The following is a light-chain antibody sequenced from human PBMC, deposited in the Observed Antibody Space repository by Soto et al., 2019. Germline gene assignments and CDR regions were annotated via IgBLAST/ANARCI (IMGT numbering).Light chain of an antibody. V-gene: IGKV3-15*01. J-gene: IGKJ1*01. CDR1: ESVTSS. CDR2: AAS. CDR3: QQCSNWPRT. Sequence: EIVMTQSPATLSVSPGDRATLSCRASESVTSSLAWYQQKPGQPPRLLIYAASTRATDVPARFSGSGSGTDFTLTISSLEPEDCAVYYCQQCSNWPRTFGQGTKVDIK.